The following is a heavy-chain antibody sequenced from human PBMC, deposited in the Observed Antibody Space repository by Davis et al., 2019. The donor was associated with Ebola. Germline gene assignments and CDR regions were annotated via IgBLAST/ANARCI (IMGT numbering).Heavy chain of an antibody. CDR1: GFTFSSYA. CDR3: AKDISIAVTGGAQDY. CDR2: ISWNSVTI. Sequence: GGSLRLSCAASGFTFSSYAMYWVRQAPGKGLEWVSGISWNSVTIGYADSVKGRFTISRDNAKNSLYLQMNSLKSEDTALYYCAKDISIAVTGGAQDYWGQGTLVTVSS. D-gene: IGHD6-19*01. V-gene: IGHV3-9*01. J-gene: IGHJ4*02.